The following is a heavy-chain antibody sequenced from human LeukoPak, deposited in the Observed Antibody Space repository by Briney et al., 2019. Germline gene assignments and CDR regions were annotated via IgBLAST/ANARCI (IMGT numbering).Heavy chain of an antibody. CDR3: ARGASIEEQPPLDY. CDR2: IYHSGST. D-gene: IGHD6-13*01. Sequence: SETLSLTCAVSGGSISSRNWWNWVRQSPGKGLEWIGEIYHSGSTNYNPSLKSRVTISVDMSMNQFSLKLSSVTAADTAVYHCARGASIEEQPPLDYWGQGTLVTVSS. J-gene: IGHJ4*02. CDR1: GGSISSRNW. V-gene: IGHV4-4*02.